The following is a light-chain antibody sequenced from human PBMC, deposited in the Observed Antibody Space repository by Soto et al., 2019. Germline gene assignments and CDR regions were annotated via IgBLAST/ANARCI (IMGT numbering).Light chain of an antibody. J-gene: IGKJ4*01. Sequence: DIQLTQSPSFLSASVGDTVSITCRASQGISLFLAWYQQRPGKAPDLLIYAASSLESGVPSRFSGSGSGTEFTLTITSRQPEDCATYYCQQLKSSPLTFGGGTKVEIK. CDR2: AAS. CDR3: QQLKSSPLT. V-gene: IGKV1-9*01. CDR1: QGISLF.